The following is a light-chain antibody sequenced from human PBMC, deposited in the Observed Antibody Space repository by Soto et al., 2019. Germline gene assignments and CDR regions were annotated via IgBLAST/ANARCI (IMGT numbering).Light chain of an antibody. CDR2: KAS. CDR3: QQYNDNWT. J-gene: IGKJ1*01. V-gene: IGKV1-5*03. Sequence: DIPMTQSPSTLSASVGDRVTITCWASQSVSRWLAWYQQKPGKAPKLLIYKASTLESGVPSRFSGSGSGTEFTLAISSLQPDDSATYYCQQYNDNWTFGQGTKVEIK. CDR1: QSVSRW.